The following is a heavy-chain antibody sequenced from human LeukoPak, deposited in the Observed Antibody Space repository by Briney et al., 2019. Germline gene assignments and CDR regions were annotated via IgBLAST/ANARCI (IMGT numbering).Heavy chain of an antibody. CDR2: MNPNSGNT. J-gene: IGHJ6*02. CDR3: ASLPGIATLRGMDV. D-gene: IGHD6-13*01. Sequence: ASVKVSCKASGYTFTSYDINWVRQATGQGLEWMGWMNPNSGNTGYAQKFQGRVTMTRNTSISTVYMELSSLRSEDTAVYYCASLPGIATLRGMDVWGQGTTVTVSS. CDR1: GYTFTSYD. V-gene: IGHV1-8*01.